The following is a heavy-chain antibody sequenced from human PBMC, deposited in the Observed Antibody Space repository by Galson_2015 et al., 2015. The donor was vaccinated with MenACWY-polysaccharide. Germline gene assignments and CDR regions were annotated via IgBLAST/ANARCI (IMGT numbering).Heavy chain of an antibody. D-gene: IGHD2-15*01. J-gene: IGHJ4*02. V-gene: IGHV1-2*06. Sequence: SVKVSCKASGYTFTDYYMHWVRQAPGQGLEWMGRINPNSGGTNYAQKFQGRVTMTRDTSISTAYIELSRLRSDDTAVYYCARGYCSGGSCYFDYWGQGTLVTVSS. CDR2: INPNSGGT. CDR1: GYTFTDYY. CDR3: ARGYCSGGSCYFDY.